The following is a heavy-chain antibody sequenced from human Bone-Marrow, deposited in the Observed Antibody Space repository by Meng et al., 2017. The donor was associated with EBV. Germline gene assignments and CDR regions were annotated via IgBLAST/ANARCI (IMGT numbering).Heavy chain of an antibody. J-gene: IGHJ4*02. CDR2: INVGVGYT. D-gene: IGHD2-21*01. CDR1: GYAFTSYI. V-gene: IGHV1-3*01. CDR3: VRGPPVGVPGPGDY. Sequence: QVQLVQSVAEVNKPGASVKVSCKASGYAFTSYILHWVRQAPGQRLEWMGWINVGVGYTKYSQKFKGRVTISSDTSATTGYMELSSLRSEDTAVYYCVRGPPVGVPGPGDYWGQGTLVTVSS.